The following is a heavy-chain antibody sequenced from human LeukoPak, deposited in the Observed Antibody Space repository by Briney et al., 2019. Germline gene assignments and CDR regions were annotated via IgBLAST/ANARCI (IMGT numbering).Heavy chain of an antibody. CDR1: GFTFDDYA. CDR3: AKDPYRKSDYYYYYMDV. CDR2: ISWNSGSI. V-gene: IGHV3-9*01. Sequence: GGSLRLSCAASGFTFDDYAMHWVRHAPGKDLEWVSGISWNSGSIGYADSVKGRFTISRDNAKNSLYLQMNSLRAEDTALYYCAKDPYRKSDYYYYYMDVWGKGTTVTVSS. J-gene: IGHJ6*03.